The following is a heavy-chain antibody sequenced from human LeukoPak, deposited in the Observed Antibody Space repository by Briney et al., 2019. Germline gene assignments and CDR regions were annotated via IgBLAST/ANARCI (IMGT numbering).Heavy chain of an antibody. D-gene: IGHD3-10*01. CDR3: ARDKRGGSWDP. V-gene: IGHV1-69*06. Sequence: ASVKVSCKASGGTFSSYAISWVRQAPGQGLEWMGGIIPFFGTPNYAQKFQGRVTITADKSTSTAYMELSSLRSDDTAVYYCARDKRGGSWDPWGQGTLVTVSS. CDR2: IIPFFGTP. J-gene: IGHJ5*02. CDR1: GGTFSSYA.